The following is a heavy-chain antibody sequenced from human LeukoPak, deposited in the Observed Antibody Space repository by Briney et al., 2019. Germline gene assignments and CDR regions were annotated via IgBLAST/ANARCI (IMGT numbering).Heavy chain of an antibody. CDR3: ARDSPRVVVPADLHYYGMDV. D-gene: IGHD2-2*01. CDR1: GGTFSSYA. J-gene: IGHJ6*02. CDR2: INPNSGGT. Sequence: ASVKVSCKASGGTFSSYAISWVRQAPGQGLEWMGWINPNSGGTNYAQKFQGRVTMTRDTSISTAYMELSRLRSDDTAVYYCARDSPRVVVPADLHYYGMDVWGQGTTVIVSS. V-gene: IGHV1-2*02.